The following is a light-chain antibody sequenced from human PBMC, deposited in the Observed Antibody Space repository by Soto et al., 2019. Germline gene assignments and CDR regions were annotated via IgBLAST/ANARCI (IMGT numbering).Light chain of an antibody. CDR3: QHRSNWPPE. CDR1: RSVSSS. Sequence: EIVLTQSPATLSLSPGERATLSCRASRSVSSSLGWYQQKPGQAPRLLIYDASNRATGVPPRFSGSGSGTDFTLTISSLEPEDFAVYYCQHRSNWPPEFGPGTKVDIK. J-gene: IGKJ3*01. V-gene: IGKV3-11*01. CDR2: DAS.